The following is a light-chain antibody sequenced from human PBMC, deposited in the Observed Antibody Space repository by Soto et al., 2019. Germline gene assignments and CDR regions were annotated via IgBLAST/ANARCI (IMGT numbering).Light chain of an antibody. Sequence: EIVMTHSPATLSVSPGERATLSCRASQSVSSNLAWYQQKPGQAPRLLVYAASTRATGIPARFSGSGSGTEFTLSISSLQSEDFAVYYCQQYNNWPVFGQGTKVDI. CDR1: QSVSSN. CDR2: AAS. CDR3: QQYNNWPV. V-gene: IGKV3-15*01. J-gene: IGKJ1*01.